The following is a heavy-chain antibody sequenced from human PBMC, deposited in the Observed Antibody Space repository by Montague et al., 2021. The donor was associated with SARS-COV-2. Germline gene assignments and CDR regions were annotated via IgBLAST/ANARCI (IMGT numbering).Heavy chain of an antibody. CDR2: IYTSGST. V-gene: IGHV4-4*07. Sequence: SETLSLTCTVSGGSISSYYWSWIRQPAGKGLEWIGGIYTSGSTSXXPSLKSRVTMSMDTSKNQFSLKLSSVTAADTAVYYCARDDGSYGLPFDYWGQGTLVTVSS. CDR3: ARDDGSYGLPFDY. J-gene: IGHJ4*02. CDR1: GGSISSYY. D-gene: IGHD5-18*01.